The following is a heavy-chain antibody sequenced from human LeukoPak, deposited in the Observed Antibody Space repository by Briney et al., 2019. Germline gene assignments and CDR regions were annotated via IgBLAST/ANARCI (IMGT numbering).Heavy chain of an antibody. CDR2: IWYDGSNK. J-gene: IGHJ4*02. V-gene: IGHV3-33*08. CDR1: GFTFSSHG. D-gene: IGHD6-19*01. Sequence: GRSLRLSCAASGFTFSSHGMHWVRQAPGKGLEWVAVIWYDGSNKYYADSVKGRFTVSRDNSENTLYLQMNSLRAEDTAVYYCATAVASSSGWYADYWGQGTLVTVSS. CDR3: ATAVASSSGWYADY.